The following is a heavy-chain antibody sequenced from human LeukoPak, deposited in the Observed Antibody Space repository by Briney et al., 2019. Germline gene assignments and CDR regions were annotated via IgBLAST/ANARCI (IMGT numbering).Heavy chain of an antibody. Sequence: PSETLSLTCAVYGGSFSGYYWSWIRQPPGKGLEWIGEINHSGSTNYNPSLKGRVTISVDTSKNQFSLKLSSVTAADTAVYYCALPRPGYWGQGTLVTVSS. V-gene: IGHV4-34*01. CDR3: ALPRPGY. CDR1: GGSFSGYY. CDR2: INHSGST. J-gene: IGHJ4*02.